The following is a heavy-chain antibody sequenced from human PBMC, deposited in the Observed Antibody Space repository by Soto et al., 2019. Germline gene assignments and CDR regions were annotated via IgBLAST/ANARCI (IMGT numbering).Heavy chain of an antibody. V-gene: IGHV3-23*01. CDR3: AKLGPSVCSPHYYFDY. Sequence: GGSLRLSCAASGFTFYNYAMGWVRQAPGKGLEWVSAITGSGSDTYYVDSVKGRFTISRDNSENTLYLQMNSLRAEDTAIYYCAKLGPSVCSPHYYFDYWGQGPRGTVSS. J-gene: IGHJ4*02. D-gene: IGHD2-21*01. CDR1: GFTFYNYA. CDR2: ITGSGSDT.